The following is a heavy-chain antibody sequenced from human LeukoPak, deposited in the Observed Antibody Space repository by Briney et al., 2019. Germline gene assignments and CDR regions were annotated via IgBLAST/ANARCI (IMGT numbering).Heavy chain of an antibody. J-gene: IGHJ4*02. CDR2: IKQDGSKK. CDR3: TRVGYINEGIDY. CDR1: GFPFSSYW. V-gene: IGHV3-7*04. Sequence: QPGGSLRLSCVASGFPFSSYWMTWVRQAPGKGLEWVANIKQDGSKKSYVDSVKGRFTISRDNAKNSLYLQMNSLRAEDTAIYYCTRVGYINEGIDYWGQGTLVTVYS. D-gene: IGHD4-11*01.